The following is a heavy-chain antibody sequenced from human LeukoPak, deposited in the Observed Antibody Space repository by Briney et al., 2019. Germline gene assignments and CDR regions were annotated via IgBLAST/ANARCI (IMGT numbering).Heavy chain of an antibody. J-gene: IGHJ4*02. V-gene: IGHV3-7*04. CDR3: ARGYYGSPDY. CDR1: GFTFSSYW. D-gene: IGHD3-10*01. Sequence: GGSLRLSCAASGFTFSSYWMTWVRQAPGKGLEWVANIKQDGNEKNYVDPVKGRFTISRDNAQSSLYLQMNSLRAEDTAVYYCARGYYGSPDYWGQGTLVTVSS. CDR2: IKQDGNEK.